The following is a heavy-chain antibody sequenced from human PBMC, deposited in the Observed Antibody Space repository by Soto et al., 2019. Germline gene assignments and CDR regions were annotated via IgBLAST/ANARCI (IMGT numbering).Heavy chain of an antibody. CDR3: ARGVDGYGMDV. CDR2: ISYDGSKK. CDR1: GFTFSSYA. V-gene: IGHV3-30-3*01. J-gene: IGHJ6*02. D-gene: IGHD3-9*01. Sequence: QVQLVEPGGGVVQPGRSLRLSCAASGFTFSSYAMHWVRQAPGKGLEWVAVISYDGSKKYYADSVKGRFTISRDNSKNTLYLQMNSLRAEDTAVYYCARGVDGYGMDVWGQGTTVTVSS.